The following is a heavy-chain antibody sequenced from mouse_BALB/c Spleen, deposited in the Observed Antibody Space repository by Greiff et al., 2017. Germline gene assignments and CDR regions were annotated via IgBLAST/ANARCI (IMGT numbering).Heavy chain of an antibody. CDR2: IRLKSNNYAT. V-gene: IGHV6-6*02. J-gene: IGHJ4*01. D-gene: IGHD2-1*01. CDR3: TRPGGNYGDYAMDY. Sequence: EVKVEESGGGLVQPGGSLKLSCVASGFTFSNYWMNWVRQSPEKGLEWVAEIRLKSNNYATHYAESVKGRFTISSNDSKSSVYLQMNNLSAEDTGIYYCTRPGGNYGDYAMDYWGQGTTVTVSS. CDR1: GFTFSNYW.